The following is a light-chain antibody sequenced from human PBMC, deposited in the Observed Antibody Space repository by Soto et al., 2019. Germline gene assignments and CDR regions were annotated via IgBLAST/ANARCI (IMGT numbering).Light chain of an antibody. CDR1: SSNVGSYKL. V-gene: IGLV2-23*02. CDR3: GLFGGSPTYD. J-gene: IGLJ1*01. CDR2: EVN. Sequence: QSVLTQPASVSGSPGQSITISCTGTSSNVGSYKLVSWYQQHPGKAPKLMIFEVNKRPSGVSNRFSGSKSGTTASLTISGVKVEDDADYYCGLFGGSPTYDLGTGTKVNV.